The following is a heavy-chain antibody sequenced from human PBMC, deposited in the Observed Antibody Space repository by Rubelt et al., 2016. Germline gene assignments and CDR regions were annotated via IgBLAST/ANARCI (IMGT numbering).Heavy chain of an antibody. D-gene: IGHD3-16*02. V-gene: IGHV1-18*01. CDR3: ARVMITFGGVIEVGWFDP. CDR1: GYSFKRYA. CDR2: ISTYNGDR. Sequence: QVQLVQSGAEVKEPGASIKVSCKTSGYSFKRYAISWVRQAPGQGLEWMGWISTYNGDRRCAQNFQGRVARTTDTATSTAYRELRSLRSEDTAVYYCARVMITFGGVIEVGWFDPWGQGTLVTVSS. J-gene: IGHJ5*02.